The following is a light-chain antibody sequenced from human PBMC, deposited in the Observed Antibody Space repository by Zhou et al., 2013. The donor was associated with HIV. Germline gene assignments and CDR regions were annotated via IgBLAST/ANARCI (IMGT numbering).Light chain of an antibody. CDR3: QQYNNWPPEYT. J-gene: IGKJ2*01. V-gene: IGKV3-15*01. CDR2: GAS. CDR1: QSVSST. Sequence: EIVLTQSPGTLSLSPGERATLSCRASQSVSSTYLAWYQQKPGQAPTLLIFGASTRATGIPARFSGSGSGTEFTLTISSLQSEDFAVYYCQQYNNWPPEYTFGQGTKLEIK.